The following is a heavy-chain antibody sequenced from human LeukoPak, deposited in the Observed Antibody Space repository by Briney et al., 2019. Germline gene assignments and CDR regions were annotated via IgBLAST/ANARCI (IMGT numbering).Heavy chain of an antibody. V-gene: IGHV3-64D*06. J-gene: IGHJ4*02. Sequence: SLRLSCSASGFTFSRYATHWVRQAPGKGLEYVSAISSNGGSTYYADSVKGRFTISRDNSKNTLYLQMSSLRAEDTAVYYCVKDGSGSYYTYYFDYWGQGTLVTVSS. D-gene: IGHD3-10*01. CDR2: ISSNGGST. CDR3: VKDGSGSYYTYYFDY. CDR1: GFTFSRYA.